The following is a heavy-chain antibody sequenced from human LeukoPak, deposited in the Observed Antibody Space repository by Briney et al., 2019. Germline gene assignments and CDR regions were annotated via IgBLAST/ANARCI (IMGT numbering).Heavy chain of an antibody. V-gene: IGHV3-74*01. Sequence: GGSLRLSCAASGFTFSSYWMHWVRQAPGKGLVWVSRIISDGSSTSYADSVKGRFTISRDNAKNTLFLQMNSLRAEATAVYYCARVTDSSGYGTWGQGTLVTVSS. J-gene: IGHJ5*02. CDR1: GFTFSSYW. D-gene: IGHD3-22*01. CDR3: ARVTDSSGYGT. CDR2: IISDGSST.